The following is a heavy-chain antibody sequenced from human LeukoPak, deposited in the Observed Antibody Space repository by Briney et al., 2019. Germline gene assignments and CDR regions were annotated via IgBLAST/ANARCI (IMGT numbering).Heavy chain of an antibody. J-gene: IGHJ4*02. CDR1: GFTFSSYS. D-gene: IGHD6-19*01. V-gene: IGHV3-21*01. CDR2: ISSSSSYI. CDR3: ASPVAGTGFDY. Sequence: GGSLRLSCAASGFTFSSYSMNWVRQAPGKGLEWVSSISSSSSYIYYADSVKGRFTISRDNAKNSLYLQMDSLRAEDTAVYYCASPVAGTGFDYWGQGTLVTVSS.